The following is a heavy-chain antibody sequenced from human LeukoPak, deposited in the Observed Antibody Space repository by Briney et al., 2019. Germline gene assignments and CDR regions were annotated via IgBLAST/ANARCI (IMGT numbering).Heavy chain of an antibody. CDR1: GYSFTSYW. CDR3: ARSLHPPGLWFGPKAYYMDV. D-gene: IGHD3-10*01. V-gene: IGHV5-51*01. J-gene: IGHJ6*03. CDR2: ISPGDSDT. Sequence: LGESLKISCKGSGYSFTSYWIGWMRQMPGKGLEWMGIISPGDSDTRYSPSFQGQVTISADKSISTAYLQWSSLKASDTAMYYCARSLHPPGLWFGPKAYYMDVWGKGTTVTVSS.